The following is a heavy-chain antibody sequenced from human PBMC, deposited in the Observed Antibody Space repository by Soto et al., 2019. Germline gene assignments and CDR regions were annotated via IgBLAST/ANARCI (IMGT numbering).Heavy chain of an antibody. J-gene: IGHJ3*02. CDR2: IKEDGSEQ. CDR3: ARDRAASWVNDAFDI. V-gene: IGHV3-7*05. D-gene: IGHD6-25*01. CDR1: GFTFSSNW. Sequence: EVQLVESGGGLVQPGGSLRLSCAVSGFTFSSNWMSWVRQAPGKGLEWVANIKEDGSEQNYVDSVKGRFTISRDNAKNSLYMQMNSLRVEDTAVYYWARDRAASWVNDAFDIWGQGTMVTVSS.